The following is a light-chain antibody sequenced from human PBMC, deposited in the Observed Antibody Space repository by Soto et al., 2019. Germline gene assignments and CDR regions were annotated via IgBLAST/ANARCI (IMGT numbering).Light chain of an antibody. V-gene: IGKV3-20*01. CDR3: QNFGDSPFT. CDR1: ESISSHY. J-gene: IGKJ3*01. CDR2: GAS. Sequence: EVVLMQSPDTLYLSPGERATLSCRASESISSHYIAWYQHKPGQAPRLLIFGASTRATGIPDRFSGSWSGTDFTLTISRLEPEDFAMYYCQNFGDSPFTFGPGTKVDIK.